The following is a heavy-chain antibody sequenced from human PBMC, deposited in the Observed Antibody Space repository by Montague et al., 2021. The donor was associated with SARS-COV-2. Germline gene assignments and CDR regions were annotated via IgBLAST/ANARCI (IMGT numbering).Heavy chain of an antibody. CDR1: GDSVSRGSSY. J-gene: IGHJ5*01. D-gene: IGHD5-24*01. CDR2: IYYTGSR. CDR3: ARHARGEGYTSWFDS. V-gene: IGHV4-61*01. Sequence: SETLSLTCTVSGDSVSRGSSYWSWIRQPPGKGLEWIGYIYYTGSRNYNSSLRSRLTILVDTSKNQFSLKLSSVTAADTAVYYCARHARGEGYTSWFDSWGQGTLVTVSS.